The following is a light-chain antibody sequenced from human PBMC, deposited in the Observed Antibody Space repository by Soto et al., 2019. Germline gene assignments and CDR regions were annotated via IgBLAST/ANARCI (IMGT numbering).Light chain of an antibody. CDR3: QHYNHWPPFT. CDR1: QSVSSN. J-gene: IGKJ2*01. CDR2: DAS. V-gene: IGKV3-15*01. Sequence: ELVMTQSPVTLSVSPGERATLSCRASQSVSSNLAWYQQKPGQAPRLLISDASIRATGIPVRFSGSGSGTEFAISISSLQSEDCAIYYCQHYNHWPPFTVGQGTKLEIK.